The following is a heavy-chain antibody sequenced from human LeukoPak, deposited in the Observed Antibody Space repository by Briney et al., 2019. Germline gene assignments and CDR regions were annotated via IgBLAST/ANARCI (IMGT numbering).Heavy chain of an antibody. CDR2: IYSGGST. D-gene: IGHD5-24*01. V-gene: IGHV3-53*01. Sequence: GGSLRLSCAASGFTFSSYAMSWVRQAPGKGLEWVSVIYSGGSTYYADSVKGRFTISRDNSKNTLYLQMNSLRAEDTAVYYCARAGKGYNQFDYWGQGTLVTVSS. CDR3: ARAGKGYNQFDY. CDR1: GFTFSSYA. J-gene: IGHJ4*02.